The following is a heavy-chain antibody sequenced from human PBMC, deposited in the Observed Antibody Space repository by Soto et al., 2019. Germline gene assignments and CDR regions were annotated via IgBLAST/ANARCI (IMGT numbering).Heavy chain of an antibody. J-gene: IGHJ5*02. Sequence: ASVKVSCKASGYTFTSYAIHWVRQAPGQRLERMGWINAGNGNTKYSQKFQGRVTITKDTSASTAYMELSSLRSEDTAVYYCAKADGVGFAGPWGQGTLVTVSS. V-gene: IGHV1-3*01. D-gene: IGHD2-2*01. CDR1: GYTFTSYA. CDR2: INAGNGNT. CDR3: AKADGVGFAGP.